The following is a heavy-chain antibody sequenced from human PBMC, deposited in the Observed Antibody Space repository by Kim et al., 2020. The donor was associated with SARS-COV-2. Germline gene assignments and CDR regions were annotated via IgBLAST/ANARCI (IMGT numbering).Heavy chain of an antibody. CDR1: GFTFSSYA. CDR2: ISGSGGST. Sequence: GGSLRLSCAASGFTFSSYAMSWVRQAPGKGLEWVSAISGSGGSTYYADSVKGRFTISRGNSKNTLYLQMNSLRAEDTAVYYCAKGGEGCYVWGSYRLNRFDTWG. CDR3: AKGGEGCYVWGSYRLNRFDT. J-gene: IGHJ5*01. D-gene: IGHD3-16*02. V-gene: IGHV3-23*01.